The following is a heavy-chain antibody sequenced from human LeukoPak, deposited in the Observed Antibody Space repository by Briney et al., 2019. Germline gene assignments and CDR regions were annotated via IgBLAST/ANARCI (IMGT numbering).Heavy chain of an antibody. CDR2: MKEDGTDE. D-gene: IGHD2-15*01. V-gene: IGHV3-7*01. J-gene: IGHJ4*02. CDR3: PRGGQSRFDC. CDR1: GFTFSSYW. Sequence: AGSLRLSCAASGFTFSSYWMSWVRQAPGKGLEWVAKMKEDGTDESYVDSVKGRFTISRENAKNSLYLQMNSLRAEDTAVYYCPRGGQSRFDCWGQGTLVTVSS.